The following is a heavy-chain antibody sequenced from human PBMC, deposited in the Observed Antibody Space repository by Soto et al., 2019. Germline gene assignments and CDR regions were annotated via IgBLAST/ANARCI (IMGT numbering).Heavy chain of an antibody. J-gene: IGHJ3*02. V-gene: IGHV3-7*05. CDR1: GFTLSAYW. CDR3: ARDVSTGSSSLYLDAFDI. D-gene: IGHD6-13*01. Sequence: EVQLEESGGDLVQPGGSLRLSCAASGFTLSAYWMTWVRQAPGKGLEWVANINRDGSKKSYLDSVRGRFTSSRDNVGNSLYLQMDSLSADDTALYYCARDVSTGSSSLYLDAFDIWGQGTMVTVSS. CDR2: INRDGSKK.